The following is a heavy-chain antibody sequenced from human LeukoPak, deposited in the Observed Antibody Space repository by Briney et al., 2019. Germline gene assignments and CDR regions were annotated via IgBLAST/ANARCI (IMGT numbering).Heavy chain of an antibody. V-gene: IGHV4-61*02. CDR1: GGSISSGSYY. CDR2: IYTSGST. CDR3: ARDPGSLTPFYGMDV. D-gene: IGHD1-14*01. Sequence: PSQTLSLTCTVSGGSISSGSYYWSWIRQPAGTGLEWIGRIYTSGSTNYNPSLKSRVTISVDTSKNQFSLKLSSVTAADTAVYYCARDPGSLTPFYGMDVWGQGTTVTVSS. J-gene: IGHJ6*02.